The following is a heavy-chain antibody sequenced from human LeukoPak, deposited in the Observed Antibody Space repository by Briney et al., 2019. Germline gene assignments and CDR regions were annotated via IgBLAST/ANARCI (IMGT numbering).Heavy chain of an antibody. Sequence: GGSLRLSCAASGFTFSGYYMSWIRQAPGKGLEWFSYISSSGSTIYYADSVKGRFTISRDNAKNSLYLQMNSLRAEDTAVYYCARGAVVVPAAIWGQGTLVTVSS. CDR2: ISSSGSTI. CDR3: ARGAVVVPAAI. D-gene: IGHD2-2*01. CDR1: GFTFSGYY. V-gene: IGHV3-11*01. J-gene: IGHJ4*02.